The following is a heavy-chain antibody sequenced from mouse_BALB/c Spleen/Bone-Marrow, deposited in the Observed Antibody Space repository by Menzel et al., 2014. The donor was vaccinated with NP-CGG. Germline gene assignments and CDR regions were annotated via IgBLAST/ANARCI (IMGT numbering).Heavy chain of an antibody. CDR3: TRSDGYYVPHWYFDV. CDR2: INPSNGGT. V-gene: IGHV1S81*02. Sequence: QVQLQQSGAELVKPGASVKLSCKASGYTFTSYYMYWVKQRPGQGLEWIGEINPSNGGTNFNEKFKSKATLTVDKSSSTAYMQLRSLTSEDSAVYYWTRSDGYYVPHWYFDVWGAGTTVTVSS. D-gene: IGHD2-3*01. J-gene: IGHJ1*01. CDR1: GYTFTSYY.